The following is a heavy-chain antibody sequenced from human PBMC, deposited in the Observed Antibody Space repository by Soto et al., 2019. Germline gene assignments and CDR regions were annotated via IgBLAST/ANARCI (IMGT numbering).Heavy chain of an antibody. CDR3: ARQAYYYDSSGYYLDAFDI. V-gene: IGHV5-10-1*01. J-gene: IGHJ3*02. CDR2: IDPSDSCT. D-gene: IGHD3-22*01. CDR1: GYSFTSYW. Sequence: GESLKISCKGSGYSFTSYWISWVRQMPGKGLEWMGRIDPSDSCTNYSPSFQGHVTVSADKSISTAYLQWSSLKASDTAMYYCARQAYYYDSSGYYLDAFDIWGQGTMVTVSS.